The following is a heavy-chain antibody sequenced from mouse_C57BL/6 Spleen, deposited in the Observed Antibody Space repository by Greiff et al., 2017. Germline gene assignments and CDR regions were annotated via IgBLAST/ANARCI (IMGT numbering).Heavy chain of an antibody. V-gene: IGHV1-50*01. J-gene: IGHJ4*01. CDR2: IDPSDSYT. Sequence: QVQLQQPGAELVKPGASVKLSCKASGYTFTSYWMQWVKQRPGQGLEWIGEIDPSDSYTNYNQKFKGKATLTVDTSSSTAYMQLSSLTSEDSAVYYCARRGGDYAMDDGGQGTSVTVSS. CDR3: ARRGGDYAMDD. CDR1: GYTFTSYW.